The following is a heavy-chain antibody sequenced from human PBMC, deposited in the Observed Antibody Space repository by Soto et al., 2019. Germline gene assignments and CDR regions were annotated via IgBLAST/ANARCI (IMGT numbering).Heavy chain of an antibody. CDR2: ISNDGSST. J-gene: IGHJ3*02. CDR3: ARDTYYYDRSEYFSADAFEI. V-gene: IGHV3-74*01. Sequence: EVQLVESGGGLVQPGGSLRLSCAASGFTSSSYWIHWVRQAPGKGLVWVSRISNDGSSTNYADSVKGRFTISRDNAKNTVHLPMNSLRAEDTAVYYCARDTYYYDRSEYFSADAFEIWGQGTMGTVSS. CDR1: GFTSSSYW. D-gene: IGHD3-22*01.